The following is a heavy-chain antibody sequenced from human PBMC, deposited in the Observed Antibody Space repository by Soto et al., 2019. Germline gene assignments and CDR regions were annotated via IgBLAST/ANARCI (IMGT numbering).Heavy chain of an antibody. J-gene: IGHJ6*02. Sequence: GESLKISCKGSGYTFTSNWIGWVRQVPDKGLEWMGIIHPGDSETRYSPSFEGQVIISADKSISTVYLQWSSLKASDTAMYFCARRHNAMDVWGQGTTVTVSS. CDR3: ARRHNAMDV. CDR1: GYTFTSNW. V-gene: IGHV5-51*01. CDR2: IHPGDSET.